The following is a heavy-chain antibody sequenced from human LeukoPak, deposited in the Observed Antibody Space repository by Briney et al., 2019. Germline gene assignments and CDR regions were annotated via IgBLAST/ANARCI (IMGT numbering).Heavy chain of an antibody. D-gene: IGHD5-24*01. V-gene: IGHV3-21*01. CDR3: ARTVEGHFDF. J-gene: IGHJ4*02. CDR1: ALPSKTYT. CDR2: ISTAGNLI. Sequence: GGPLRLPCVASALPSKTYTLNWARQTQGKGLEWVSYISTAGNLINYADSVRGRFTISRDNAKNSLYLYMSSLTPEDTAVYYCARTVEGHFDFRGQGTLVTVSS.